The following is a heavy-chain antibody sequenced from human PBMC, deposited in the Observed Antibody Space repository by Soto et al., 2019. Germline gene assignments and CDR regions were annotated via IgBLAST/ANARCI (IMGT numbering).Heavy chain of an antibody. CDR1: GFTFPSSS. V-gene: IGHV1-58*02. D-gene: IGHD1-1*01. CDR3: AAVPGDVVC. J-gene: IGHJ4*02. Sequence: QMQLVQSGPEVKEPGTSVKVSCKASGFTFPSSSMQWVRQARGQRLEWIGWIVVASGNTNYAQKFQERVTITRDMSTTTTYMEVTSLTSEDTAVYYCAAVPGDVVCWGQGTLVTVSS. CDR2: IVVASGNT.